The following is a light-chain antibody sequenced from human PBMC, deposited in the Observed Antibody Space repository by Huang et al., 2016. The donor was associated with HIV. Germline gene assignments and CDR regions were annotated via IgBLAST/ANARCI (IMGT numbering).Light chain of an antibody. CDR1: QSVNTN. Sequence: VMMSQSPATLAASPGERVTLSCGASQSVNTNVAWYQQKPGQPPRLLSYAASTRATGVPARFAGSGSGTECTLTIDSLQSDDFAVYYCQQYNKWPPEYTFGQGTRLEIK. CDR2: AAS. CDR3: QQYNKWPPEYT. J-gene: IGKJ2*01. V-gene: IGKV3-15*01.